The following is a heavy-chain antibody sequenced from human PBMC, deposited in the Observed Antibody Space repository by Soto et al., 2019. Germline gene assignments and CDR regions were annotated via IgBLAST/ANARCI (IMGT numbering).Heavy chain of an antibody. D-gene: IGHD5-12*01. CDR2: IWYDGSNK. Sequence: PWGSLRLSCAASGSTFSSYGMHWVRQAPGKGLEWVAVIWYDGSNKYYADSVKGRFTISRDNSKNTLYLQMNSLRAEDTAVYYCARDHHRYSGYDYVDYWGQGTLVTVSS. CDR1: GSTFSSYG. V-gene: IGHV3-33*01. J-gene: IGHJ4*02. CDR3: ARDHHRYSGYDYVDY.